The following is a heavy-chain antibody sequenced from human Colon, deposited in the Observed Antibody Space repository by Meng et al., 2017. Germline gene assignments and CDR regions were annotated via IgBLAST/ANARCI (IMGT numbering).Heavy chain of an antibody. J-gene: IGHJ1*01. Sequence: HLQEPGQELLMPSGTLSLPCAVSGGSISSINGWSWIRQPPGKGLEWIGEISQSGSSNYNPSLKSRVTMSLDKFKNHFFLNLSSVSAADTAVYYCAREDGSIGFTPAGQWGQGTLVTVSS. D-gene: IGHD1-26*01. CDR3: AREDGSIGFTPAGQ. V-gene: IGHV4-4*02. CDR1: GGSISSING. CDR2: ISQSGSS.